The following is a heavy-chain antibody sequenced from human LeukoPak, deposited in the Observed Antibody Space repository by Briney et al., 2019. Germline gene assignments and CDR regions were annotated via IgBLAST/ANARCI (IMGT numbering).Heavy chain of an antibody. CDR2: IIPIFGTT. CDR1: GGRFSYYA. CDR3: GRGALKQQLVKPDPDYYYYMDV. V-gene: IGHV1-69*01. J-gene: IGHJ6*03. D-gene: IGHD6-13*01. Sequence: GSSVKVSCKASGGRFSYYALTWVRQAPGQGFEWMGGIIPIFGTTNYAQKFQGRVTFTEDESTTTAYTELSSLRFEDTAVYYCGRGALKQQLVKPDPDYYYYMDVWGNGTTVTVSS.